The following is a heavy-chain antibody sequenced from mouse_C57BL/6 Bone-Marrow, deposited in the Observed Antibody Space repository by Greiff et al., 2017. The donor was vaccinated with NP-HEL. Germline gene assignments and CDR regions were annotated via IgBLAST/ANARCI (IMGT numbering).Heavy chain of an antibody. V-gene: IGHV7-3*01. CDR2: IRNKANGYTT. D-gene: IGHD1-1*01. CDR3: ARYGNYYGSTSGAMDY. CDR1: GFTFTDYY. Sequence: EVMLVESGGGLVQPGGSLSLSCAASGFTFTDYYMSWVRQPPGKALEWLGFIRNKANGYTTEYSASVKGRFTISRDNSPSILYLQMNALRAEDSATYYCARYGNYYGSTSGAMDYWGQGTSVTVSA. J-gene: IGHJ4*01.